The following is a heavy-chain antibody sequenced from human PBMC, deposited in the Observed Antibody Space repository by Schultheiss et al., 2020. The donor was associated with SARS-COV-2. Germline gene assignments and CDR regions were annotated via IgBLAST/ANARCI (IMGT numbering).Heavy chain of an antibody. CDR2: INHSGST. V-gene: IGHV4-34*01. CDR1: GGSFSGYY. Sequence: SETLSLTCAVYGGSFSGYYWSWIRQPPGKGLEWIGEINHSGSTNYNPSLKSRVTISVDTSKNQFSLKLSSVTAADTAVYYCARQWSDDSGSYGYWGQGTLVTVSS. D-gene: IGHD1-26*01. CDR3: ARQWSDDSGSYGY. J-gene: IGHJ4*02.